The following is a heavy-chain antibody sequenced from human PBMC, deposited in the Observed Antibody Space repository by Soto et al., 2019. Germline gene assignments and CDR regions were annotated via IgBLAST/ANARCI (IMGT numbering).Heavy chain of an antibody. Sequence: QVQLVESGGGLVKPGGSLRLSCAASGFTFSDYYMSWIRQAPGKGLEWVSYISSSGSTIYYADSVKGRFTISRDNAKNSLYLQMNSLRAEDTAVYYCARVKRDSAFGELHFDYYYYYGMDVWGQGTTVTVSS. V-gene: IGHV3-11*01. CDR1: GFTFSDYY. D-gene: IGHD3-10*01. CDR3: ARVKRDSAFGELHFDYYYYYGMDV. J-gene: IGHJ6*02. CDR2: ISSSGSTI.